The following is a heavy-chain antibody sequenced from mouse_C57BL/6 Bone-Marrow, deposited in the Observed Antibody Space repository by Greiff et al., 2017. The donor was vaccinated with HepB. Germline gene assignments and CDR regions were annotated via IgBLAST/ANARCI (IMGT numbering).Heavy chain of an antibody. CDR1: GYSITSGYY. CDR2: ISYDGSN. V-gene: IGHV3-6*01. CDR3: ASSLITTWAMDY. Sequence: EVKLVESGPGLVKPSQSLSLTCSVTGYSITSGYYWNWIRQFPGNKLEWMGYISYDGSNNYNPSLKNRISITRDTSKNQFFLKLNSVTTEDTATYYCASSLITTWAMDYWGQGTSVTVSS. D-gene: IGHD1-1*01. J-gene: IGHJ4*01.